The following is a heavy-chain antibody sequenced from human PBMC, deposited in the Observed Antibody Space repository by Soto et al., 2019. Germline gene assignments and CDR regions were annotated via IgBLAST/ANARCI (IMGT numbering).Heavy chain of an antibody. J-gene: IGHJ6*02. CDR2: IFSDNER. V-gene: IGHV2-26*01. Sequence: QVTLEESGPALVNPTETLTLTCTVSGFSLTTGKMGVSWIRQPPGKALEWLAHIFSDNERSYRTSLQGRLTISKDTSGSQVVLSMTNVDPVDTATYYCARMNVDSYQFYYAMDVWGQGTTVTVSS. CDR3: ARMNVDSYQFYYAMDV. D-gene: IGHD4-17*01. CDR1: GFSLTTGKMG.